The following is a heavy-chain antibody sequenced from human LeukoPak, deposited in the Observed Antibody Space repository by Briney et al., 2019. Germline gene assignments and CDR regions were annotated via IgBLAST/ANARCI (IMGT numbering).Heavy chain of an antibody. CDR1: GFTFSSYG. CDR2: IRYDGSNK. D-gene: IGHD6-6*01. V-gene: IGHV3-30*02. CDR3: AKKVGLVSAPLYYFDL. Sequence: GGSLRLSCAASGFTFSSYGMHWVRQAPGKGLEWVAFIRYDGSNKYYADSVKGRLTISRDNSKTTLHLQMNSLRAEDTAIYYCAKKVGLVSAPLYYFDLWGQGTLVTVSS. J-gene: IGHJ4*02.